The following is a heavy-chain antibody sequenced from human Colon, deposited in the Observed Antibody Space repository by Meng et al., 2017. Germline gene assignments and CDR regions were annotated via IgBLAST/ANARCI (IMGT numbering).Heavy chain of an antibody. CDR1: GGSITTNSY. J-gene: IGHJ4*02. V-gene: IGHV4-4*02. Sequence: VQVLESGPGLVKPSGTLSLTCAVSGGSITTNSYWSWVRQSPEKGLEWIGQIDHRGDPYYNPSLKSRVTMSVDRSKSQVSLQLTSVTAADTAVYYCARHGGYYQDYWGQGTLVTVSS. CDR2: IDHRGDP. CDR3: ARHGGYYQDY. D-gene: IGHD4-23*01.